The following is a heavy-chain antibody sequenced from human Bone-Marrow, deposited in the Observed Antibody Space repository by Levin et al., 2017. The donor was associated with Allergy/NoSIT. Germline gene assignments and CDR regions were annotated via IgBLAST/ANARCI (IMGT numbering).Heavy chain of an antibody. J-gene: IGHJ4*02. CDR1: GFTLSRYA. CDR3: ARDAGWLQLEYGIFDN. Sequence: GGSLRLSCAASGFTLSRYAMHWVRQAPGKGLEWVAVISYDGNNKDYTDSVKGRFTISRDNAYNSLYLQLNSLRVEDTAMYYCARDAGWLQLEYGIFDNWGQGTPVTVSS. CDR2: ISYDGNNK. D-gene: IGHD5-24*01. V-gene: IGHV3-30-3*01.